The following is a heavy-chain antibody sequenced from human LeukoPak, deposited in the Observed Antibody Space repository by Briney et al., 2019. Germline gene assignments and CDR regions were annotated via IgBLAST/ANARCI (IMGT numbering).Heavy chain of an antibody. J-gene: IGHJ6*03. D-gene: IGHD3/OR15-3a*01. CDR2: IKEDGSEQ. V-gene: IGHV3-7*01. CDR1: GFSLQSHW. Sequence: GGSLRLPCAASGFSLQSHWMSWVRQAPGKGLEWVANIKEDGSEQWSVDSVKGRFTLSRDNAKNSMYLQMNSLRVEDTAVYYCARDDFWGNDYYYMDVWGNGTTVTVSS. CDR3: ARDDFWGNDYYYMDV.